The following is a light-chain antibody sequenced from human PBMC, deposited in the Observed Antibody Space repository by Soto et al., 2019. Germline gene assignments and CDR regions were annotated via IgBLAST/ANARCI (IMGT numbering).Light chain of an antibody. CDR1: SNDVGGYNY. CDR2: DVR. V-gene: IGLV2-14*03. J-gene: IGLJ1*01. CDR3: SAYTSSSTPYV. Sequence: ALTQPASVSGSPGQSITISCTGTSNDVGGYNYVSWYQQHPDTAPKLIIYDVRYRPSGVSNRFSGSKSGNTASLTIPGLQAEDEADYYCSAYTSSSTPYVFGSGTKVTVL.